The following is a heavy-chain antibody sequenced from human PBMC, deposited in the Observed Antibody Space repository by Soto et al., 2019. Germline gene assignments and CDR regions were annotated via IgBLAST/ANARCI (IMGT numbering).Heavy chain of an antibody. J-gene: IGHJ3*02. Sequence: QVQLVESGGGVVQPGRSLRLSCAASGVTFSSYGMHWVRQAPGKGLEWVAVIWYDGSNKYYADSVKGRFTISRDNSKNTLYLQMNSLRAEDTAVYYCARVHGTTMGYAFDIWGQGTMVTVSS. CDR2: IWYDGSNK. V-gene: IGHV3-33*01. CDR3: ARVHGTTMGYAFDI. D-gene: IGHD1-1*01. CDR1: GVTFSSYG.